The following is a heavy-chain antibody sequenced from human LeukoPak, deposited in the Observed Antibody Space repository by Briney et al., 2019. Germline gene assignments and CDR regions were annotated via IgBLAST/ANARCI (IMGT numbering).Heavy chain of an antibody. CDR3: ARSYSSTWYDAFDI. CDR2: IYHSGST. D-gene: IGHD6-13*01. J-gene: IGHJ3*02. V-gene: IGHV4-38-2*02. Sequence: PSETLSLTCTVSGYSISSGYYWGWIRQPPGKGLEWIGSIYHSGSTDYNPSLKSRVTISVDTSKNQFSLKLNSVTAADTAVYYCARSYSSTWYDAFDIWGQGTMVTVSS. CDR1: GYSISSGYY.